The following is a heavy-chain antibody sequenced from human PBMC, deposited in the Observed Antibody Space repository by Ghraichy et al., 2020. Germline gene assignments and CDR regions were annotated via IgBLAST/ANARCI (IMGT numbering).Heavy chain of an antibody. CDR2: IKQDGSEK. Sequence: GGSLRLSCAASGFTFSSYWMSWVRQAPGKGLEWVANIKQDGSEKYYVDSVKGRFTISRDNAKNSLYLQMNSLRAEDTAVYYCAGWDSSGYQPFDYWGQGTLVTVSS. CDR1: GFTFSSYW. J-gene: IGHJ4*02. D-gene: IGHD3-22*01. CDR3: AGWDSSGYQPFDY. V-gene: IGHV3-7*01.